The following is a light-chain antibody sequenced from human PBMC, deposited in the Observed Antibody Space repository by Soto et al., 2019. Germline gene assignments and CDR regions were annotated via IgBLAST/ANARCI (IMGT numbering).Light chain of an antibody. CDR1: QSINNY. Sequence: EIVLTQSPVTLSLSPGERATLSCRASQSINNYLAWYQQKPGQPPRLLIYDASNSATAIPVRFSGSGSGTDFTLTSSSLEPEDSAVYYCQYRGIWPPGATFGGGTKVEIK. CDR2: DAS. V-gene: IGKV3-11*01. CDR3: QYRGIWPPGAT. J-gene: IGKJ4*01.